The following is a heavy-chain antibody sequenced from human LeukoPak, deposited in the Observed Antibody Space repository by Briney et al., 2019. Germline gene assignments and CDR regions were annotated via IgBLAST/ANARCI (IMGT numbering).Heavy chain of an antibody. J-gene: IGHJ4*02. V-gene: IGHV4-39*01. CDR2: IYYSGST. CDR1: GGSISTNSYY. Sequence: SDTLSLTCTVSGGSISTNSYYWGWIRQPPGKGLEGIGNIYYSGSTYYNPYLKSRVTISVDPSKTRFSMNLTSVTATDTAVYYCARHATTYDFWSGPPDYWGQGTLVTVSS. D-gene: IGHD3-3*01. CDR3: ARHATTYDFWSGPPDY.